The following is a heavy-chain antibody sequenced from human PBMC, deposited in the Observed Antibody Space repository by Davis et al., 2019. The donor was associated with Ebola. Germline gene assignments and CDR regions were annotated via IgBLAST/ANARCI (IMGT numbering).Heavy chain of an antibody. CDR2: IKSKTDGGTT. D-gene: IGHD6-19*01. J-gene: IGHJ4*02. V-gene: IGHV3-15*07. CDR3: ARLIAVAGTYFDY. Sequence: PGGSLRLSCVASGFTFSNAWMNWVRQAPGKGLEWVGRIKSKTDGGTTDYGAPVKGRFTISRDDSKKTLYLQMNSLRAEDTAVYYCARLIAVAGTYFDYWGQGTLVTVSS. CDR1: GFTFSNAW.